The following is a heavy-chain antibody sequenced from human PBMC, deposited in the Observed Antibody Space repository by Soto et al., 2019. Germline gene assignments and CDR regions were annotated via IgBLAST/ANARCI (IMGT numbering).Heavy chain of an antibody. CDR1: GGSTSSDNY. Sequence: SETLSLTCTVSGGSTSSDNYWSWIRQPPGKGLEWIGHIYYSGNTDYNPSLKSRLAISIDTSKNQFSLKLSSVTAADTAVYFCAREGGESSDGLYYFASCGQGALVTVSS. D-gene: IGHD3-16*01. J-gene: IGHJ4*02. CDR2: IYYSGNT. CDR3: AREGGESSDGLYYFAS. V-gene: IGHV4-30-4*01.